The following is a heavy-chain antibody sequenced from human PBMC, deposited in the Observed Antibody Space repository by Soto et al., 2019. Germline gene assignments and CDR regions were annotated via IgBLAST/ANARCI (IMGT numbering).Heavy chain of an antibody. CDR2: ISNDVRNI. CDR1: GLTFSTYG. Sequence: VQLVESGGGVVQPGKSLRLSCAASGLTFSTYGFHWVRQAPGKGLEWVAVISNDVRNIHYAESVKGRFTISRENSKNTLYLQMNSLRPNGTAVYYCVKDSLGGMTPVFMPGPDWGQGTLVTVSS. CDR3: VKDSLGGMTPVFMPGPD. D-gene: IGHD2-2*01. J-gene: IGHJ4*02. V-gene: IGHV3-30*18.